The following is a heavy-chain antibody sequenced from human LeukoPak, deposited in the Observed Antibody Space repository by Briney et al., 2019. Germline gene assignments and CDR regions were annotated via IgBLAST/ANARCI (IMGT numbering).Heavy chain of an antibody. CDR3: AMLPDTYYYDSSGYNGAYFDY. CDR1: GGTFSSYA. V-gene: IGHV1-69*05. CDR2: IIPIFGTA. J-gene: IGHJ4*02. D-gene: IGHD3-22*01. Sequence: GASVKVSCKASGGTFSSYAISWVRQAPGQGLEWMGGIIPIFGTANYAQKFQGRVTITTDEPTSTAYMELSSLRSEDTAVYYCAMLPDTYYYDSSGYNGAYFDYWGQGTLVTVSS.